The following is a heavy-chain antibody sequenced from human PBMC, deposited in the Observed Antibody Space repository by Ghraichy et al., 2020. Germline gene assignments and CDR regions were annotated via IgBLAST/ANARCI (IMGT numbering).Heavy chain of an antibody. J-gene: IGHJ4*02. D-gene: IGHD2-15*01. Sequence: SETLSLTCTVSGDSISSYYWSWIGQSAGKGREWIGRIYTSGSPDYNPSLKSRVTMSVDTSKNQFSLKLSSVTAADTAVYFCARVSRYCSGGDCYSDGVLDYWGQGTLVTVSS. CDR3: ARVSRYCSGGDCYSDGVLDY. CDR2: IYTSGSP. CDR1: GDSISSYY. V-gene: IGHV4-4*07.